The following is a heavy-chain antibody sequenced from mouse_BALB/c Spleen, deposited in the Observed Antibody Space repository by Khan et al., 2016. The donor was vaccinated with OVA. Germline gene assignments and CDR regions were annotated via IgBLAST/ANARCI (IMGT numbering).Heavy chain of an antibody. V-gene: IGHV2-2*02. D-gene: IGHD2-4*01. Sequence: QVQLKQSGPGLVQPSQSLSITCTVSGFSLNNYSVHWVRQSPGKGLEWLGVIWSAGSTDYNAAFISRLTISKDNSRSQVFFKMNSLQPNDTAIEYCARRGKDYGRGALFAYWGQGTLVTVSA. CDR2: IWSAGST. CDR3: ARRGKDYGRGALFAY. J-gene: IGHJ3*01. CDR1: GFSLNNYS.